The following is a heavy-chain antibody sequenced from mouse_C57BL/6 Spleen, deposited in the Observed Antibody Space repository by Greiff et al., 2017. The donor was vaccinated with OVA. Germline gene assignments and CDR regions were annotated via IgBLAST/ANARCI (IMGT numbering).Heavy chain of an antibody. V-gene: IGHV1-64*01. Sequence: QVQLQQPGAELVKPGASVKLSCKASGYTFTSYWMHWVKQRPGQGLEWIGMIHPNSGSTNYNEKFKSKATLTVDKSSSTAYMQRSSLTSEDSAVYYCARYGYYTYAMDYWGQGTSVTVSS. CDR2: IHPNSGST. CDR1: GYTFTSYW. D-gene: IGHD2-3*01. J-gene: IGHJ4*01. CDR3: ARYGYYTYAMDY.